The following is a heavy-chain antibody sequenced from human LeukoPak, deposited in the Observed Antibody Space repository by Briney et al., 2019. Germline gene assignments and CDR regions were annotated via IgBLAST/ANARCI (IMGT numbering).Heavy chain of an antibody. CDR3: ARGRILRLIDY. V-gene: IGHV4-34*01. J-gene: IGHJ4*02. Sequence: SETLYLTCAVYGGSFSGYYWSWIRQPPGKGLEWIGEINHSGSTNYNPSLKSRVTISVDTSKNQFSLKLSSVTAADTAVYYCARGRILRLIDYWGQGTLVTVSS. CDR2: INHSGST. CDR1: GGSFSGYY. D-gene: IGHD2-15*01.